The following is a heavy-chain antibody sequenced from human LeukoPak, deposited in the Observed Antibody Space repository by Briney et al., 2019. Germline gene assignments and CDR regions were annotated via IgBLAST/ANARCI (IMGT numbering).Heavy chain of an antibody. V-gene: IGHV1-58*02. CDR1: GFTFTSSA. Sequence: SVKVSCKPSGFTFTSSAMQWVRQARGQRLEWIGWIVVGSGNTNYAQKFQERVTITREMSTSTAYMELSSLRSEDTAVYYCAAARWFGEPDDAFDIWGQGTMVTVSS. CDR3: AAARWFGEPDDAFDI. CDR2: IVVGSGNT. D-gene: IGHD3-10*01. J-gene: IGHJ3*02.